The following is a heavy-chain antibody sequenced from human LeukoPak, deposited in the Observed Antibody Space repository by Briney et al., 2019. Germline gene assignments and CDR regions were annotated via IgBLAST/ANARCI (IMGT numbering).Heavy chain of an antibody. J-gene: IGHJ5*02. CDR1: GYTFTSYG. CDR2: ISAYNGNT. V-gene: IGHV1-18*01. Sequence: ASVNVSCKPSGYTFTSYGISWVRQAPGQGLEWMGWISAYNGNTNYAQKLQGRVTMTTDTSTSTAYMELRSLRSDDTAVYYCARDKTRYYDFWSGYYTPNWFDPWGQGTLVTVSS. CDR3: ARDKTRYYDFWSGYYTPNWFDP. D-gene: IGHD3-3*01.